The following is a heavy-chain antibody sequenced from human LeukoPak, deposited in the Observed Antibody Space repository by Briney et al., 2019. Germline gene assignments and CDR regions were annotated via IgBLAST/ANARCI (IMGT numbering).Heavy chain of an antibody. CDR2: ISSSSDTI. D-gene: IGHD2-15*01. J-gene: IGHJ4*02. V-gene: IGHV3-48*02. CDR1: GFTLTSYS. CDR3: ARYCSGGSCYSDY. Sequence: GGSLRLSCAASGFTLTSYSMNWVRQAPGKGLEWVSYISSSSDTIYYADSVKGRFTMSRDNAKNALYLQMNSLKDEDTAVYYCARYCSGGSCYSDYWGQGTLVTVSS.